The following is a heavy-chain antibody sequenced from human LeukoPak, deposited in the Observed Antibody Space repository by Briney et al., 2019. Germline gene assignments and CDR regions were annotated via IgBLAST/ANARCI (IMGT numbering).Heavy chain of an antibody. CDR1: GYSFTSYW. CDR2: IYPGDSDT. CDR3: ARPVGSSGWALDAFDI. Sequence: GESLKISCKGSGYSFTSYWIGWVRQMPGKGLEWMGIIYPGDSDTRYSPSFQGQVTISADKSISTAYLQWSSLKASDTAMYYCARPVGSSGWALDAFDIWAKGQWSPSLQ. D-gene: IGHD6-19*01. V-gene: IGHV5-51*01. J-gene: IGHJ3*02.